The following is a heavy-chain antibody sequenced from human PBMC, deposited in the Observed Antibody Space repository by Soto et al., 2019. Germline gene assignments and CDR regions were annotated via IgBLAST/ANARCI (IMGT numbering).Heavy chain of an antibody. Sequence: EEQLVASGGGLVQPGGSLRLSCAASGFTFSSYWMHWVRQAPGKGLVWVSRINPGGTITDYADSVKGRFTISRDNAKNTVYLQVNSLRGDDTAEYFCARVPIGKYGVGHYWGQGTLVTVSS. D-gene: IGHD2-8*01. J-gene: IGHJ4*02. V-gene: IGHV3-74*01. CDR3: ARVPIGKYGVGHY. CDR2: INPGGTIT. CDR1: GFTFSSYW.